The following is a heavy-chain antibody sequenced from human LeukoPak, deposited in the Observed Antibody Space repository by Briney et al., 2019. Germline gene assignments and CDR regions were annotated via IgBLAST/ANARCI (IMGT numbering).Heavy chain of an antibody. CDR1: GGSFSGYY. Sequence: SETLSLTCAVYGGSFSGYYWSWIRQPPGKGLEWIGEINHSGSTYYNPSLKSQVTISVDTSKNQFSLKLSSVTAADTAVYYCARAYDFWSGYYPNLRYNWFDPWGQGTLVTVSS. D-gene: IGHD3-3*01. J-gene: IGHJ5*02. V-gene: IGHV4-34*01. CDR2: INHSGST. CDR3: ARAYDFWSGYYPNLRYNWFDP.